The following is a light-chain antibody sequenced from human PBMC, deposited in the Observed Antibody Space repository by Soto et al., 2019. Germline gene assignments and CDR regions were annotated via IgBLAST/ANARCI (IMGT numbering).Light chain of an antibody. V-gene: IGKV3-20*01. J-gene: IGKJ1*01. Sequence: ELVLTQSPGTLSLSPGDTATLSCRASQSLGSTSLAWYQQKPGQAPRLLIYGASSRATGIPDRFSGRGSGTGFTLTISRLEPEDFAVYYCQQYGSSPWTFGQGTKVDIK. CDR1: QSLGSTS. CDR3: QQYGSSPWT. CDR2: GAS.